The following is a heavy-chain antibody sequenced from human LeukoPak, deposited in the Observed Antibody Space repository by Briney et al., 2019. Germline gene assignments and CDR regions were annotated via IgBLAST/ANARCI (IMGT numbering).Heavy chain of an antibody. CDR2: IYYSGST. J-gene: IGHJ4*02. CDR1: GGSFSGYY. CDR3: ASSFYSSGWYVVDY. Sequence: SETLSLTCAVYGGSFSGYYWTWIRQPPGKGLEWIGYIYYSGSTNYNPSLKSRVTISVDTSKNQFSLKLSSVTAADTAVYYCASSFYSSGWYVVDYWGQGTLVTVSS. D-gene: IGHD6-19*01. V-gene: IGHV4-59*01.